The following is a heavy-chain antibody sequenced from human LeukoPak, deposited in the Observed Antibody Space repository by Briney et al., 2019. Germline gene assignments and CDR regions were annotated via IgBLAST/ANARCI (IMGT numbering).Heavy chain of an antibody. CDR3: ARAFSSGYWFDP. CDR2: IFHSGST. D-gene: IGHD3-22*01. CDR1: GGSISSYY. J-gene: IGHJ5*02. V-gene: IGHV4-39*01. Sequence: SETLSLTCTVSGGSISSYYWVWIRQPPGKGLEWIGSIFHSGSTYYNSSLKSRVTISVDTSKNQFSLKLSSVTAADTAVYYCARAFSSGYWFDPWGQGTLVTVSS.